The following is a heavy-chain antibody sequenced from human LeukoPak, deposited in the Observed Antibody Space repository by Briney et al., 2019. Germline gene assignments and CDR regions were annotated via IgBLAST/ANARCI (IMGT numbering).Heavy chain of an antibody. CDR2: ISGNGHQT. V-gene: IGHV3-23*01. J-gene: IGHJ4*02. CDR3: AKDANYYDSSGYLIPFDY. CDR1: GFAFSRFA. D-gene: IGHD3-22*01. Sequence: GGSLRLSCSASGFAFSRFAMTWVRQLPGKGLDWVSSISGNGHQTYYGDSVKGRFSVSRDNCKNILYLQMDSLRADDSALYYCAKDANYYDSSGYLIPFDYWGQGTLVTVSS.